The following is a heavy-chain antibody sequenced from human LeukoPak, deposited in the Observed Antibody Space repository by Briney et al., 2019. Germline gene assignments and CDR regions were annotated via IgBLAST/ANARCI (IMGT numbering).Heavy chain of an antibody. CDR1: GGSISSSNW. D-gene: IGHD6-19*01. CDR2: IYHSGST. J-gene: IGHJ4*02. CDR3: ARRSPYSTGWSSYFDY. V-gene: IGHV4-4*02. Sequence: PSETLSLTCAVSGGSISSSNWWSWVRQPPGKGLEWIGEIYHSGSTKYNSSLKSRVTISLDKSRNHFSLKLTSVTAADSAVYYCARRSPYSTGWSSYFDYWGQGALVTVSS.